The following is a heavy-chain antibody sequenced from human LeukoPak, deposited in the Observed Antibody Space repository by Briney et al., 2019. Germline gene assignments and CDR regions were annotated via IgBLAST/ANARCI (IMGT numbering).Heavy chain of an antibody. CDR1: GYTFTSYD. CDR2: MNPNSGNT. D-gene: IGHD3-10*01. Sequence: GASVKVSCKASGYTFTSYDINWVRQATGQGLEWMGWMNPNSGNTGYAQKFQGRVTMTRNTSISTAYMELSSLRSEDTAVYYCARGRITMVRGVIIPRFNSGYYYMDVWGKGTTVTISS. V-gene: IGHV1-8*01. J-gene: IGHJ6*03. CDR3: ARGRITMVRGVIIPRFNSGYYYMDV.